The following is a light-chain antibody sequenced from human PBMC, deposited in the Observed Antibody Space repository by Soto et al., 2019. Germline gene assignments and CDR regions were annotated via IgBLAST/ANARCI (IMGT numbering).Light chain of an antibody. CDR3: QSYDNRLSGVV. V-gene: IGLV1-40*01. Sequence: QSVLTQPPSVSGAPGQRIIISCTGSSSNIGAGFDVHWYQHLPGTAPKLLVYDNDNRPSGLPARFSDSRSGTSASLAITSLQADDEADYYCQSYDNRLSGVVFGGGTKVTVL. J-gene: IGLJ2*01. CDR2: DND. CDR1: SSNIGAGFD.